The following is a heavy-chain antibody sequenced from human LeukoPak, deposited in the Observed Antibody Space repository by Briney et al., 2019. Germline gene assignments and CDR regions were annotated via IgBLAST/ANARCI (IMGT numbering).Heavy chain of an antibody. CDR2: IIPIFGTA. D-gene: IGHD6-19*01. J-gene: IGHJ6*02. Sequence: SVKVSCKASGYTFTSYYMHWVRQAPGQGLEWMGGIIPIFGTANYAQKFQGRVTITADESTSTAYMELSSLRSEDTAVYYCARDVAGTFVTYYYGMDVWGQGTTVTVSS. CDR1: GYTFTSYY. V-gene: IGHV1-69*13. CDR3: ARDVAGTFVTYYYGMDV.